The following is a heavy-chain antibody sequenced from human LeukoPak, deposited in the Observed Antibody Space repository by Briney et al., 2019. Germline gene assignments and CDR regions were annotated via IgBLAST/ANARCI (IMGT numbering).Heavy chain of an antibody. CDR2: FDPEDCET. D-gene: IGHD1-1*01. CDR3: ATDELERRIFDY. Sequence: ASVKVSCKVSGYTLTKLSMHWVRQAPGKGLEWMGGFDPEDCETIYAQKFQGRIAMTEDTSTDTAYMELSSLRSEDTAVYYCATDELERRIFDYWGQGTLVTVSS. J-gene: IGHJ4*02. CDR1: GYTLTKLS. V-gene: IGHV1-24*01.